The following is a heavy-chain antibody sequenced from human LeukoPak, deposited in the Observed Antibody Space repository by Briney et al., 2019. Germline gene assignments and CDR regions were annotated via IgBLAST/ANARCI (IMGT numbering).Heavy chain of an antibody. J-gene: IGHJ5*02. CDR2: IYPGDSDT. CDR1: GFSFTSDW. CDR3: AKRRYHQLSENNWVDP. D-gene: IGHD2-2*01. Sequence: GESLKISCKGSGFSFTSDWIGWVRQMPGKGPEWMGIIYPGDSDTQYSPSFQGRVTISADKSINTVYLQWSSLKASDSAMYYCAKRRYHQLSENNWVDPWGQGTLVTVSS. V-gene: IGHV5-51*01.